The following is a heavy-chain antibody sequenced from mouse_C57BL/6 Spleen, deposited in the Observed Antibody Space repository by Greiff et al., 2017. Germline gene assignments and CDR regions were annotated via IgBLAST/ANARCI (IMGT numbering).Heavy chain of an antibody. CDR3: ARRGWYAMDY. Sequence: QVQLQQPGAELVKPGASVKLSCKASGYTFTSYWMHWVKQRPGRGLEWIGRIYPNSGGTKYNEKFKSKATLTVDKPSSTAYMQLSSLASEDSAVYYCARRGWYAMDYWGQGTSVTVSS. V-gene: IGHV1-72*01. D-gene: IGHD3-3*01. CDR1: GYTFTSYW. J-gene: IGHJ4*01. CDR2: IYPNSGGT.